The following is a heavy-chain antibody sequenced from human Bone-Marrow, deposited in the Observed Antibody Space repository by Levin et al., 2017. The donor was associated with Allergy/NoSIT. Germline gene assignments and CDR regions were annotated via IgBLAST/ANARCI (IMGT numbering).Heavy chain of an antibody. Sequence: GESLKISCAASGFTFSSYAMHWVRQAPGKGLEWVAVISYDGSNKYYADSVKGRFTISRDNSKNTLYLQMNSLRAEDTAVYYCARGSTVTTNYWGQGTLVTVSS. CDR1: GFTFSSYA. D-gene: IGHD4-17*01. V-gene: IGHV3-30-3*01. J-gene: IGHJ4*02. CDR3: ARGSTVTTNY. CDR2: ISYDGSNK.